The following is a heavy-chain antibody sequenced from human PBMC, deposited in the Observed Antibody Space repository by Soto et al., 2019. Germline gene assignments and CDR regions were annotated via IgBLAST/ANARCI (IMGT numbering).Heavy chain of an antibody. D-gene: IGHD3-3*01. J-gene: IGHJ4*02. V-gene: IGHV2-5*02. CDR2: IYWDDDK. CDR1: GFSLTTSGVG. Sequence: QITLNESGPTVVKPAETLTLTCTFSGFSLTTSGVGVGWIRQSPGKAPEWLALIYWDDDKRYSASLKSRLTITTDTSKNQVVLTMASVDPADTATYYCAHRILRTVFGLVTTTAIYFDFWCQGPPVVVSS. CDR3: AHRILRTVFGLVTTTAIYFDF.